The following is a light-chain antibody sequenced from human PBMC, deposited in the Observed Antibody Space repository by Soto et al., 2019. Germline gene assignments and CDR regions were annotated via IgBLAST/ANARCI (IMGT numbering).Light chain of an antibody. CDR2: EVS. CDR3: CADAGRSTYV. J-gene: IGLJ1*01. CDR1: SSDVGSYNF. Sequence: QSVLTQPASVSGSPGRSITISCTRTSSDVGSYNFVSWYQQHPGEVPKVMIYEVSKRPSGVSDRFSGSKSGNTASLTISGLQAEDEADYYCCADAGRSTYVFGTGTKLTVL. V-gene: IGLV2-23*02.